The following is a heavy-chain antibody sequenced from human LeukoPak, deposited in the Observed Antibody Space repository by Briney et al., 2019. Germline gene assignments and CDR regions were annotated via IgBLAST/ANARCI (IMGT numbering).Heavy chain of an antibody. CDR3: ARVLLRFLEGTIDY. J-gene: IGHJ4*02. Sequence: ASVRVSCKASGYTFTTYPINWVRQAPGQGLEWMGWIDTNTGNPTYAQGFTGRFVFSLDTSVSTTYLQISSLKAEDAAMYYCARVLLRFLEGTIDYWGQGALVTVSS. CDR2: IDTNTGNP. D-gene: IGHD3-3*01. CDR1: GYTFTTYP. V-gene: IGHV7-4-1*02.